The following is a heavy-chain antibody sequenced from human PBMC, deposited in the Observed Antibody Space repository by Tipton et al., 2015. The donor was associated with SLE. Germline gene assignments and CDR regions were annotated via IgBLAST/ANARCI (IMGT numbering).Heavy chain of an antibody. J-gene: IGHJ6*03. V-gene: IGHV3-33*01. Sequence: SLRLSCAASGFTFSSYGMHWVRQAPGKGLEWVAFIRYDGSNKYYADSVKGRFTISRDNSKNTLYLQMNSLRAEDTAVYYCARSTSEGYYYYYMDVWGKGTTVTVSS. CDR2: IRYDGSNK. CDR1: GFTFSSYG. CDR3: ARSTSEGYYYYYMDV.